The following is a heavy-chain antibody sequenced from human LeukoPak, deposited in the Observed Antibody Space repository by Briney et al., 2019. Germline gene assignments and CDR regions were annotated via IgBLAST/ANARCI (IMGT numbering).Heavy chain of an antibody. CDR1: GGTFSSYA. D-gene: IGHD2-2*01. CDR2: IIPIFGTA. CDR3: ATSGGHCSSTSCSTFDP. J-gene: IGHJ5*02. V-gene: IGHV1-69*05. Sequence: VKVSCKASGGTFSSYAISWVRQAPGQGLEWMGRIIPIFGTANYAQKFQGRGTITTDESTSTAYIELSSLRSEDTAVYYCATSGGHCSSTSCSTFDPWGQGTLVTVSS.